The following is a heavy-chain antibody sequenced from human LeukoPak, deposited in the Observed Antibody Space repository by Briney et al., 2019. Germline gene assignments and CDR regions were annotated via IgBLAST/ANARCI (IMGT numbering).Heavy chain of an antibody. CDR3: AKGPSSGWTNWFDP. CDR2: ISGSGGST. Sequence: GGSLRLSCAASGFTFSSYAMSWVRQAPGKGLEWVSAISGSGGSTYYADSVKGRFTVSRDNSKNTLYLQMSSLRAEDTAVYYCAKGPSSGWTNWFDPWGQGTLVTVSS. D-gene: IGHD6-19*01. J-gene: IGHJ5*02. CDR1: GFTFSSYA. V-gene: IGHV3-23*01.